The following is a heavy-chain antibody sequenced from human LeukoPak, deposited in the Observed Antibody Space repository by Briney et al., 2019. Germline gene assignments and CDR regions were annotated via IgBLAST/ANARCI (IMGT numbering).Heavy chain of an antibody. Sequence: PRGSLRLSCAASGFTLSTYWMHWVRQAPGKGLVWVSRINSEGSSTTYADSVKGRFTISRDNAKNILYLQMNSLRAEDTAVYHCARDPAPQGWFDSWGQGTLVTVSS. CDR2: INSEGSST. CDR3: ARDPAPQGWFDS. J-gene: IGHJ5*01. CDR1: GFTLSTYW. V-gene: IGHV3-74*01.